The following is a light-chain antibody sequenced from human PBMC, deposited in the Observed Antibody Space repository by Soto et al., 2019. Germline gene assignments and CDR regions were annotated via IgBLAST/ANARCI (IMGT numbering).Light chain of an antibody. CDR1: QSVLHSSNTQNS. CDR3: QPYYDTPIT. CDR2: RAS. Sequence: DIVLTQSPDSLAVSLGARATINCKSIQSVLHSSNTQNSLAWYQQKPGQPPKLLIYRASTRESGVPDRFSGSGSGTDFALTISSLQAEDVAVYFCQPYYDTPITFGQGTRLASK. J-gene: IGKJ5*01. V-gene: IGKV4-1*01.